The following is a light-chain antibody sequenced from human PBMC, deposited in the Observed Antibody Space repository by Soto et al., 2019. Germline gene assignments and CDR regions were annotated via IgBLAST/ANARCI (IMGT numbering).Light chain of an antibody. CDR2: TAS. Sequence: AIRMTQSPSSFSASTGDRVTITCRARQSISRHLAWYQVKPGKAPMLLIYTASYLESGVPSRFSGSGSGTDFTLTISSLQSEDFAVYYCQQYFSYPLTFGGGTKVEIK. CDR3: QQYFSYPLT. CDR1: QSISRH. V-gene: IGKV1-8*01. J-gene: IGKJ4*01.